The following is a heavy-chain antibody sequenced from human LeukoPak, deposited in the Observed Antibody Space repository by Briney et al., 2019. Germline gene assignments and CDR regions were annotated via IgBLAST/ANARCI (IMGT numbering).Heavy chain of an antibody. V-gene: IGHV3-11*01. CDR2: ISSSGSTI. D-gene: IGHD2-21*02. CDR1: GFTFSDYY. Sequence: GGSLRLSCAASGFTFSDYYMSWIRQASGKGLEWVSYISSSGSTIYYADSVKGRFTISRDNAKNSLYLQMNSPRAEDTAVYYCARALVTANLYYFDYWGQGTLVTVSS. J-gene: IGHJ4*02. CDR3: ARALVTANLYYFDY.